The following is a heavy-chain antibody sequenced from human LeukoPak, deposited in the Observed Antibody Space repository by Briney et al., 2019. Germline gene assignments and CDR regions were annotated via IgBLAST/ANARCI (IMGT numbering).Heavy chain of an antibody. D-gene: IGHD2-2*01. V-gene: IGHV1-18*01. CDR3: ARGSRDCSSTSCYAGIHY. Sequence: ASVKVSCKTSGYTFTNYGISWVRQAPGQGLEWMGWISAYNGNTNYAQKVQGRVTLTTDASTSTAYMDLRSLRSDDTAVYYCARGSRDCSSTSCYAGIHYWGQGTLVTVSS. CDR1: GYTFTNYG. CDR2: ISAYNGNT. J-gene: IGHJ4*02.